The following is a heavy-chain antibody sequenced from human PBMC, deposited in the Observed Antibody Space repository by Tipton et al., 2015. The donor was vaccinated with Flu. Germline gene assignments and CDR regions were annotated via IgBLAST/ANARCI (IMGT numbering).Heavy chain of an antibody. CDR3: ARARPMDYDYIWGSYRPGMDV. CDR1: GYTFTSYG. D-gene: IGHD3-16*02. V-gene: IGHV1-18*01. Sequence: QLVQSGPEVKKPGASVKVSCKASGYTFTSYGISWVRQAPGQGLEWMGWISAYNGNTNYAQKLQGRVTMTTDTSTSTAYMELRSLRSDDTAVYYCARARPMDYDYIWGSYRPGMDVWGQGTTVTVSS. J-gene: IGHJ6*02. CDR2: ISAYNGNT.